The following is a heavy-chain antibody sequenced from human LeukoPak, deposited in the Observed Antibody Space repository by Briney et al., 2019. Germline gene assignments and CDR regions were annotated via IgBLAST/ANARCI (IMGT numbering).Heavy chain of an antibody. CDR1: GYTFTGYY. CDR2: INPNSGDT. D-gene: IGHD3-16*01. CDR3: ATQRGSYLWGTDLDY. J-gene: IGHJ4*02. V-gene: IGHV1-2*02. Sequence: ASVKVSCKASGYTFTGYYMHWVRQAPGQGLEWMGWINPNSGDTKYSQKFQGRVTMTRDTSINTAYMELSRLRSDDTAVYYCATQRGSYLWGTDLDYWGQGTLVTVSS.